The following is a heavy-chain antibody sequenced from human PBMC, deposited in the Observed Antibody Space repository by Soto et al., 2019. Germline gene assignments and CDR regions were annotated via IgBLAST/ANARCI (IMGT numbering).Heavy chain of an antibody. V-gene: IGHV6-1*01. CDR2: TYYRSKWYN. D-gene: IGHD6-13*01. CDR1: GDSVSSNSAA. CDR3: ARDSSSGPHPLYYYYGMDV. J-gene: IGHJ6*02. Sequence: SQTLSLTCAISGDSVSSNSAAWNWIRQSPSRGLEWLGRTYYRSKWYNDYAVSVKSRITINPDTSKNQFSLQLNSVTPEDTAVYYCARDSSSGPHPLYYYYGMDVWGQGTTLTVSS.